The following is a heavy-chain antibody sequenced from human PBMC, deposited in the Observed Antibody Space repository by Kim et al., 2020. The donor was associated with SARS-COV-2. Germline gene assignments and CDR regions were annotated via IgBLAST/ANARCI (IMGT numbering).Heavy chain of an antibody. CDR3: ARHDSSGWYMFGTSFDY. CDR1: GYSFTSYW. D-gene: IGHD6-19*01. Sequence: GESLKISCKGSGYSFTSYWIGWVRQMPGKGLEWMGIIYPGDSDTRYSPSFQGQVTISADKSISTAYLQWSSLKASDTAMYYCARHDSSGWYMFGTSFDYWGQGTLVTVSS. J-gene: IGHJ4*02. V-gene: IGHV5-51*01. CDR2: IYPGDSDT.